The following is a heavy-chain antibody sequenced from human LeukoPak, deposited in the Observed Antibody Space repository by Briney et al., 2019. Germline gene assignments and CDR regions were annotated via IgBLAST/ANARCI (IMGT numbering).Heavy chain of an antibody. Sequence: SVKVSCKASGGTFSSYAISWVRQAPGQGLEWMGGIIPIFGTANYAQKFQGRVMITTDESTSTAYMELSSLRAEDTAVYYCAKDGAGLYDSSGYYLDYWGQGTLVTVSS. D-gene: IGHD3-22*01. J-gene: IGHJ4*02. CDR1: GGTFSSYA. CDR2: IIPIFGTA. CDR3: AKDGAGLYDSSGYYLDY. V-gene: IGHV1-69*05.